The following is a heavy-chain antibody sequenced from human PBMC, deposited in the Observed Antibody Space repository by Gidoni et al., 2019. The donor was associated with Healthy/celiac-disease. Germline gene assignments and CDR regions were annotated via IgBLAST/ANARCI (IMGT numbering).Heavy chain of an antibody. V-gene: IGHV1-2*02. Sequence: QVQLVQSGAEVKKPGASVKVSCKASGPTFTGSYIPWVRQAPGQGLEWMGWINPNSGGTNYAQKFQGRVTMTRDTSISTAYMELSRLRSDDTAVYYCATCWYSSSWWPYYYYGMDVWGQGTTVTVSS. CDR1: GPTFTGSY. CDR3: ATCWYSSSWWPYYYYGMDV. D-gene: IGHD6-13*01. CDR2: INPNSGGT. J-gene: IGHJ6*02.